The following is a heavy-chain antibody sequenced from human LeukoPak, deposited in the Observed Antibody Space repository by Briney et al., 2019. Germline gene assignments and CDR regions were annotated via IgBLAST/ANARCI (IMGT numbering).Heavy chain of an antibody. D-gene: IGHD3-22*01. CDR2: ISNGGGST. V-gene: IGHV3-23*01. CDR3: AKGSSGYQYNFDY. J-gene: IGHJ4*02. CDR1: GFIFSSYV. Sequence: PGGSLRLSCAASGFIFSSYVMSWVRQAPGKGLGWVSGISNGGGSTYYADSVKGRFTISRDNSKNTLYLQMNSLRAEDTAVYFCAKGSSGYQYNFDYWGQGTLVTVSS.